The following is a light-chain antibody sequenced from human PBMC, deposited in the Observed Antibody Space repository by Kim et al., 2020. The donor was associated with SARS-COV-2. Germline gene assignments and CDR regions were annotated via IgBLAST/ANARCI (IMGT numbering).Light chain of an antibody. CDR3: AAWDDDSQGCRV. Sequence: ELTQPPSVSGTPGQSVTISCSGSNSNIGRNSVNWYKHLPGTAPTVVIYDTHHRPSGFPDRFSGSKSGTSASLAISGLQSEDEADYHCAAWDDDSQGCRVFGGGTKVTVL. CDR1: NSNIGRNS. J-gene: IGLJ3*02. V-gene: IGLV1-44*01. CDR2: DTH.